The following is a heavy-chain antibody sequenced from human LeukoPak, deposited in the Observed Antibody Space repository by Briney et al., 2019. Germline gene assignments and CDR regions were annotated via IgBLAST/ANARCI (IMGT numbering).Heavy chain of an antibody. CDR3: ARGQYDFWSGYYYFDY. J-gene: IGHJ4*02. V-gene: IGHV1-2*02. CDR1: GYTFTSYD. Sequence: ASVKVSCKASGYTFTSYDINWVRQATGQGLEWMGWINPNSGGTNYAQKFQGRVTMTRDTSISTAYMELSRLRSDDTAVYYCARGQYDFWSGYYYFDYWGQGTLVTVSS. D-gene: IGHD3-3*01. CDR2: INPNSGGT.